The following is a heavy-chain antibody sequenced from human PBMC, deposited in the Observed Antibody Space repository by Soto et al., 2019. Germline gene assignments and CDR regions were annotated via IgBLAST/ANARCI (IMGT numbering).Heavy chain of an antibody. CDR2: IYYSGST. D-gene: IGHD4-17*01. V-gene: IGHV4-31*03. J-gene: IGHJ6*02. Sequence: SETLSLTCTVSGGSISSGGYYWSWIRQRPGKGLEWIGYIYYSGSTYYNPSLKSRVTISVDTSKNQFSLKLSSVTAADTAVYYCASSGVTTPKYYYYGMDVWGQGTTVTVSS. CDR1: GGSISSGGYY. CDR3: ASSGVTTPKYYYYGMDV.